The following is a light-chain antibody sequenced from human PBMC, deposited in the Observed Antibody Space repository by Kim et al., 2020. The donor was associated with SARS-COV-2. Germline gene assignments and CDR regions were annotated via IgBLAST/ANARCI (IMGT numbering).Light chain of an antibody. Sequence: QSALAQPASVSGSLGQSITISCTGTSSNVGGYDLVSWFQHHRGRAPKLIIHEDKERHSGISNRFSGSKSGNTASLTISGLQADDEADYYCCSYAGDSAWIFGGGTQLTVL. CDR2: EDK. CDR3: CSYAGDSAWI. CDR1: SSNVGGYDL. V-gene: IGLV2-23*01. J-gene: IGLJ3*02.